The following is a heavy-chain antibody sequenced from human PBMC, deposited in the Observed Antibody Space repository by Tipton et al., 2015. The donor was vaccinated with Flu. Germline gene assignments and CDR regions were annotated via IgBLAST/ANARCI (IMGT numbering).Heavy chain of an antibody. Sequence: SLRLSCAASGFTFSSYAMHWVRQAPGKGLEWVAVISYDGSNKYYADSVKGRFTISRDNSKNTLYLQMNSLRAEDTAVYYCARDPAGGPGWELANYYYYGMDVWGQGPTVTVSS. CDR1: GFTFSSYA. CDR3: ARDPAGGPGWELANYYYYGMDV. V-gene: IGHV3-30-3*01. D-gene: IGHD1-26*01. CDR2: ISYDGSNK. J-gene: IGHJ6*01.